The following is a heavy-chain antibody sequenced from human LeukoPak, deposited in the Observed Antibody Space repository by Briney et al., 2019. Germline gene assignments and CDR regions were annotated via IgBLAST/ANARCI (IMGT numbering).Heavy chain of an antibody. Sequence: GGSLRLSCVASGFAFGIHPMNWFRRAPGRGLEWVSGISGVEGDTYYADSVKGRFTISRDNSKNTLYLQMNSLRAEDTAVYYCAKPIVGGNYYYGMDVWGQGTTVTVSS. CDR3: AKPIVGGNYYYGMDV. CDR2: ISGVEGDT. J-gene: IGHJ6*02. D-gene: IGHD1-26*01. CDR1: GFAFGIHP. V-gene: IGHV3-23*01.